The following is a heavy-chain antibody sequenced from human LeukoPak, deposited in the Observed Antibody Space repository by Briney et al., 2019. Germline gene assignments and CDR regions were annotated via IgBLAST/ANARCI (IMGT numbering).Heavy chain of an antibody. D-gene: IGHD5-24*01. CDR2: ISGSGGST. CDR3: AKGEMATLLY. J-gene: IGHJ4*02. CDR1: GFTFSSYG. V-gene: IGHV3-23*01. Sequence: GGSLRLSCAASGFTFSSYGMSWVRQAPGKGLEWVSAISGSGGSTYYADSVKGRFTISRDNSKNTLYLQMNSLRAEDTAVYYRAKGEMATLLYWGQGTLVTVSS.